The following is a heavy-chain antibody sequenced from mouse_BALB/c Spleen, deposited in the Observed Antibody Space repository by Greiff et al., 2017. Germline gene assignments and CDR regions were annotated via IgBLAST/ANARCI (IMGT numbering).Heavy chain of an antibody. J-gene: IGHJ3*01. V-gene: IGHV1-4*02. D-gene: IGHD2-1*01. Sequence: VQLQQSAAELARPGASVKMSCKASGYTFTSSPMHWVKQRPGQGLEWIGYINPSSGYTEYNQKFKDKTTLTADKSSSTAYMQLSSLTSEDSAVYYCARGGNYVAGVAYWGQGTLVTVSA. CDR2: INPSSGYT. CDR3: ARGGNYVAGVAY. CDR1: GYTFTSSP.